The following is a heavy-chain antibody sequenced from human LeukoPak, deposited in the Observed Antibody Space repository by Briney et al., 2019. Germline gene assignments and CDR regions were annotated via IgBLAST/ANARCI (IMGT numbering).Heavy chain of an antibody. Sequence: SETLSLTCTVSGGSISSGSYYWGWIRQPPGKGLEYIGSMHYSGNTYYNPSHKSRVTFSMDTSKNQFSLKLSFVTAADTAMYYCASLRGELHAFDYWGQGTLVTVSS. CDR2: MHYSGNT. D-gene: IGHD3-10*01. V-gene: IGHV4-39*01. CDR3: ASLRGELHAFDY. CDR1: GGSISSGSYY. J-gene: IGHJ4*02.